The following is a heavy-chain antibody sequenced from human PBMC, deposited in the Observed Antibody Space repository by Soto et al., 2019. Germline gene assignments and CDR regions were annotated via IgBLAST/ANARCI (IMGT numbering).Heavy chain of an antibody. Sequence: QVQLVESGGGVVQPGRSLRLSCAASGFTFNRHPLHWVRQAPGKGLEWVAVISHDGNNKYYADSVKGRFTISRDNSMNMLYLQMHGLRTEDTAIFYGARAAGHIYATLHGPFDHWGPGALVTVSS. J-gene: IGHJ4*02. CDR3: ARAAGHIYATLHGPFDH. D-gene: IGHD3-16*01. CDR2: ISHDGNNK. CDR1: GFTFNRHP. V-gene: IGHV3-30-3*01.